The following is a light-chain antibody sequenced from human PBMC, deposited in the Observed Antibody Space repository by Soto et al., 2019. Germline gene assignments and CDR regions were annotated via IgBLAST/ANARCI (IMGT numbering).Light chain of an antibody. J-gene: IGKJ4*01. V-gene: IGKV3-15*01. CDR2: GAS. CDR3: QHYNNWPLT. Sequence: EIVMTQSPATLSVSPGERATLSCRASQSVSSNLAWYQQKPGQAPRLLISGASTRATGIPARFSGSGSGTEFTLTISSLQSEDFAVYYCQHYNNWPLTFGGRTKVEIK. CDR1: QSVSSN.